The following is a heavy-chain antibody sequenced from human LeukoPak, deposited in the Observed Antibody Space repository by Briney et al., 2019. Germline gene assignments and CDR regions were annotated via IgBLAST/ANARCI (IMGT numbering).Heavy chain of an antibody. V-gene: IGHV4-59*01. J-gene: IGHJ4*02. D-gene: IGHD6-19*01. Sequence: SETLSLTCSVSRGSISSYYWSWIRQPPGKGLEWIGYVYDSGSTRSTNYNPSLNSRVTISEDTSKNQFSLKLNSVTAADTAVYYCASSPLISSGWLGHDYWGQGILVTVSS. CDR2: VYDSGSTRST. CDR3: ASSPLISSGWLGHDY. CDR1: RGSISSYY.